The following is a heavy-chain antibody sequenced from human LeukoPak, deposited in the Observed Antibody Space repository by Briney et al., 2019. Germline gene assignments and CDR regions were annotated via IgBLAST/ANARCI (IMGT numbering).Heavy chain of an antibody. CDR2: LYSSGTI. J-gene: IGHJ4*02. D-gene: IGHD4-17*01. CDR3: ARGDHYAPDPY. CDR1: GASISSNY. V-gene: IGHV4-59*01. Sequence: SETLSLTCTVSGASISSNYWSWIRQPPGKGLEWIGCLYSSGTIHYNPSLKSRVTISVDTSKSKNQFSLKLTSVTAADTAVYYCARGDHYAPDPYWGQGTLVTVSS.